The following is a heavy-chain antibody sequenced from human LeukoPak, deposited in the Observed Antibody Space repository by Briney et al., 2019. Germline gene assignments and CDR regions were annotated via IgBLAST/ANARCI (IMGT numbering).Heavy chain of an antibody. V-gene: IGHV3-74*01. D-gene: IGHD3-16*01. CDR1: GFAFSNYW. J-gene: IGHJ4*02. CDR2: ISPDRSTT. CDR3: AKVNVCPRCHFDY. Sequence: GGSLRLSCAGSGFAFSNYWMHWVRQVPGKGLVWVSRISPDRSTTLYADSVKGRFNISSANAKNTLYLQMNTPIAKNTAVYYCAKVNVCPRCHFDYWGQGTLVTVSS.